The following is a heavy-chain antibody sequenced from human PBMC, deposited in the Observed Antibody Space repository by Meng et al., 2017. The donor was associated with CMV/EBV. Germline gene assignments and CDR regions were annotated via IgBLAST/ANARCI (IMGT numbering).Heavy chain of an antibody. D-gene: IGHD5-18*01. J-gene: IGHJ4*02. CDR1: GFTFSSYA. Sequence: GGSLRLSCAASGFTFSSYAMHWVRQAPGKGLEWVAVISYDGSNKYYADSVKGRFTISRDNSKHTLYLQMNSLRAEDTAVYYCARYGVQLWLRGGGYFDYWGQGTLVTVSS. CDR3: ARYGVQLWLRGGGYFDY. V-gene: IGHV3-30-3*01. CDR2: ISYDGSNK.